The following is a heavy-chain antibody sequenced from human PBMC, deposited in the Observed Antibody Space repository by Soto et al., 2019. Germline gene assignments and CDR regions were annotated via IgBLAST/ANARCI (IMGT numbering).Heavy chain of an antibody. CDR3: ARVVREHYYDSSGYLPCDY. Sequence: ASVKVSCKASGGTFSSYAISWVRQAPGQGLEWMGGIISIFKTATYAQKFQGRVTITADESTNTAYMELSSLTSEDTAVYYCARVVREHYYDSSGYLPCDYWGQGTLVTVSS. CDR2: IISIFKTA. D-gene: IGHD3-22*01. V-gene: IGHV1-69*13. CDR1: GGTFSSYA. J-gene: IGHJ4*02.